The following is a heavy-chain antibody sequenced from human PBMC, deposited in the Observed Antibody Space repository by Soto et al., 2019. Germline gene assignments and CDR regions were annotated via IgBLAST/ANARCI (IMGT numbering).Heavy chain of an antibody. J-gene: IGHJ6*02. Sequence: QVQLVESGGGVVQPGRSLRLSCVASGFTFSTYGMHWVRQAPGKGLEWVAVISYDGINKYYADSVKGRLTISRDNYKKMVYLQMNSLRGEDTAVYYCAKGQHCSTTSCYFYHYGMDVWGQGTTVAVSS. CDR3: AKGQHCSTTSCYFYHYGMDV. CDR2: ISYDGINK. CDR1: GFTFSTYG. D-gene: IGHD2-2*01. V-gene: IGHV3-30*18.